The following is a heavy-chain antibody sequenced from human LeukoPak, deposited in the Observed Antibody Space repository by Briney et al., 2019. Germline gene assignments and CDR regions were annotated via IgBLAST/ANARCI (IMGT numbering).Heavy chain of an antibody. CDR3: ARGLLRGGGPTFDN. J-gene: IGHJ4*02. CDR1: GGSISTYQ. D-gene: IGHD2-15*01. Sequence: PSETLSLTCTLPGGSISTYQWTWIRQPPGKLLEWIGYIYHGGTSNYNPSLKSRVTISVDMSQNQFSLRLTSVTAADTAVYYCARGLLRGGGPTFDNWGKGTLVAVAS. CDR2: IYHGGTS. V-gene: IGHV4-59*13.